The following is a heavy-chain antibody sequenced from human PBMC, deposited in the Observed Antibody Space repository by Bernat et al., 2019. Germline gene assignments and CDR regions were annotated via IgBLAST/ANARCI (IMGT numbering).Heavy chain of an antibody. Sequence: QVQLVQSGAEVKKPAASVKVSCKASGYTFTDYYIHWVRQAPGQGLEWMGWINPHSGATNYAQKFQDRVTMTRDTSISTAYMELSRLRSDDAAVYYCGRDRGDVGIVWGQGTLVTVSS. D-gene: IGHD2-21*02. CDR2: INPHSGAT. V-gene: IGHV1-2*02. CDR1: GYTFTDYY. J-gene: IGHJ4*02. CDR3: GRDRGDVGIV.